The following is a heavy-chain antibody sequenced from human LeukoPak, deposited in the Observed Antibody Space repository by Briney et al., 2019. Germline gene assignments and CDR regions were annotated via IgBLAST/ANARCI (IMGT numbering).Heavy chain of an antibody. D-gene: IGHD5-24*01. CDR2: MNPNSGNT. V-gene: IGHV1-8*01. Sequence: GASVKVSCKASGYTFTSYDVSWVRQATGQGLEWMGWMNPNSGNTGYAQKFQGRVTMTRNTSISTAYMELSSLRSEDTAVYYCARGFKDKLMATIGSDFDYWGQGTLVTVSS. CDR3: ARGFKDKLMATIGSDFDY. CDR1: GYTFTSYD. J-gene: IGHJ4*02.